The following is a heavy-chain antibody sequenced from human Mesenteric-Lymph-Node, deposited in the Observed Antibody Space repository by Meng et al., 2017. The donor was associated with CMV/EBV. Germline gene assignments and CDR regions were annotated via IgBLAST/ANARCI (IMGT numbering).Heavy chain of an antibody. V-gene: IGHV1-46*01. CDR2: INPSGGST. J-gene: IGHJ6*02. CDR1: GYTFTSYY. CDR3: ARAKLGYCSGTSCPRHYYGMDV. D-gene: IGHD2-2*01. Sequence: ASVKVSCKASGYTFTSYYMHWVRQAPGQGLEWMGIINPSGGSTSYAQKFQGRVTMTRDTSTSTVYMELSSLRSEDTAVYYCARAKLGYCSGTSCPRHYYGMDVWGQGTTVTVSS.